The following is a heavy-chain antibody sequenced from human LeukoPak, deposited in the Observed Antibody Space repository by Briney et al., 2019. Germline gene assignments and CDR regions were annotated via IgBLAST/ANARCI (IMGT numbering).Heavy chain of an antibody. J-gene: IGHJ3*02. Sequence: SETLSLTCAVYGGSFSGYYWNWIRQPPGKGLEWIGEINHSGSTNYNPSLKSRVTISADTSKNQFSLKLSSVTAADTAVHYCARGYPKPAFDIWGQGTMVTVSS. CDR2: INHSGST. V-gene: IGHV4-34*01. CDR1: GGSFSGYY. CDR3: ARGYPKPAFDI.